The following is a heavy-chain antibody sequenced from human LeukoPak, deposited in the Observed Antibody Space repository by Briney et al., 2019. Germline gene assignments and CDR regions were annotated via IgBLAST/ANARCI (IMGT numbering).Heavy chain of an antibody. CDR3: ARSTVVTVAIFDY. CDR2: INHSGST. D-gene: IGHD4-23*01. J-gene: IGHJ4*02. CDR1: GGSFSGYH. Sequence: SETLSLTCAVYGGSFSGYHWSWIRQPPGKGLEWIGEINHSGSTNYNPSLKSRVTISVDTSKNQFSLKLSSVTAADTAVYYCARSTVVTVAIFDYWGQGTLVTVSS. V-gene: IGHV4-34*01.